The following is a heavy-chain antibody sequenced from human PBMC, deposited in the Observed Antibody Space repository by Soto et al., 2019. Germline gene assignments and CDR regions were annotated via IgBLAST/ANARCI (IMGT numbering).Heavy chain of an antibody. J-gene: IGHJ5*02. CDR3: AKDLGDYCSSSVYNWFDP. CDR2: ISGSGGST. Sequence: EVQLLESGGGLVQPGGSLRLSCAASGFTFSSYAMSWVRRAPGKGLEWVSAISGSGGSTYYADSVMGRFTISRDNSKNTLYLQMNSLRAEDTAVYSCAKDLGDYCSSSVYNWFDPWGQGTLVTVSS. CDR1: GFTFSSYA. D-gene: IGHD6-6*01. V-gene: IGHV3-23*01.